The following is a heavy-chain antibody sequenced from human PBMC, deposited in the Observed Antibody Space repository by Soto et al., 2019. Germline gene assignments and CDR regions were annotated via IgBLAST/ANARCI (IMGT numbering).Heavy chain of an antibody. Sequence: QVQLVQSGTEVKEPGASVRVSCKASGYTFTAPSLHWARQVPGQGLEWMGWIIVSHDRPRYAPQFQDRLTFETDRIATTAYMQLTRLTPEDTAVYFCAREPEDGVPGDYWGQGTPVVVSS. J-gene: IGHJ4*02. CDR3: AREPEDGVPGDY. D-gene: IGHD2-8*01. V-gene: IGHV1-3*01. CDR2: IIVSHDRP. CDR1: GYTFTAPS.